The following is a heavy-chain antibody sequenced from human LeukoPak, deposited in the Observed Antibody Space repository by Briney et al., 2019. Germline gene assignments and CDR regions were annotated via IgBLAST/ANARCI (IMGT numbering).Heavy chain of an antibody. V-gene: IGHV3-53*01. CDR3: ARHSHYYDSSGSSWGPFDY. CDR2: IYSGGST. J-gene: IGHJ4*02. D-gene: IGHD3-22*01. CDR1: GFTVSSNY. Sequence: GGSLRLSCAASGFTVSSNYLSWVRQAPGKGLEWVSVIYSGGSTYYADSVKGRFTISRDNAKNTLYLQMNSLRAEDTAVYYSARHSHYYDSSGSSWGPFDYWGQGTLVTVSS.